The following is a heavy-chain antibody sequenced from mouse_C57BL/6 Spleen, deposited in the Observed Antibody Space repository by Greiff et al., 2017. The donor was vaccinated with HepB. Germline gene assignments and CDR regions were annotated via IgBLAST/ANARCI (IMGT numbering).Heavy chain of an antibody. D-gene: IGHD3-2*02. J-gene: IGHJ3*01. V-gene: IGHV1-53*01. CDR3: ARGREGSGAFAY. Sequence: QVQLKQPGTELVKPGASVKLSCKASGYTFTSYWMHWVKQRPGQGLEWIGNINPSNGGTNYNEKFKSKATLTVDKSSSTAYMQLSSLTSEDSAVYYCARGREGSGAFAYWGQGTLVTVSA. CDR1: GYTFTSYW. CDR2: INPSNGGT.